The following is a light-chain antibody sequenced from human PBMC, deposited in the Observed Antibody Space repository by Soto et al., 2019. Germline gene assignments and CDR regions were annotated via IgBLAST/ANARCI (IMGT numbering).Light chain of an antibody. Sequence: DIVMTQSPDSLAVSLGERATINCKSSPSVLYSSNNKHSLAWYKQKPGQPPKLLIYCASTRESGVPDRFSGSGSGTDFTLTNSSLQAEDVAVYYCQQYYSTPRTFGQGTKVEIK. CDR2: CAS. CDR3: QQYYSTPRT. J-gene: IGKJ1*01. CDR1: PSVLYSSNNKHS. V-gene: IGKV4-1*01.